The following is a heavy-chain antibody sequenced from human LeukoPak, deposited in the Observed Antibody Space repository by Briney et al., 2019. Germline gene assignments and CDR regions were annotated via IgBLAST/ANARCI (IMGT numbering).Heavy chain of an antibody. CDR3: ARQDSKVGAYTGPYHFDY. V-gene: IGHV4-4*07. D-gene: IGHD1-26*01. CDR2: IYTSGST. Sequence: PSETLSLTCTASGGSISGYYWNWIRQPAGKGLEWIGRIYTSGSTHDNPSLKSRVTMSVDTSKNQVSLKVSSVTAADTAVYYCARQDSKVGAYTGPYHFDYWGQGTLVTVSS. J-gene: IGHJ4*02. CDR1: GGSISGYY.